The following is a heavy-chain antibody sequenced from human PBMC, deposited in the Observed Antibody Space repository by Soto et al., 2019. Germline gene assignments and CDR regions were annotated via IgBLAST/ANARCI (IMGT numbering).Heavy chain of an antibody. CDR2: ISAYNGNT. CDR3: ARDDVMQQLVLEPYYYYYGMDV. J-gene: IGHJ6*02. V-gene: IGHV1-18*01. Sequence: EASVKVSCKASGYTFTSYGISWVRQAPGQGLEWMGWISAYNGNTNYAQKLQGRVTMTTDTSTSTAYMELRSLRSDDTAVYYCARDDVMQQLVLEPYYYYYGMDVWGQGTTVTVSS. D-gene: IGHD6-13*01. CDR1: GYTFTSYG.